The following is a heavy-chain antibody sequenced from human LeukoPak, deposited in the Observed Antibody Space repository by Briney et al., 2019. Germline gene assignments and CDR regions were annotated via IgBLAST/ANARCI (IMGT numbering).Heavy chain of an antibody. CDR2: ISSSSSYI. Sequence: GGSLRLSCAASGCTFSSYSMNWVRQAPGEGLEWVSSISSSSSYIYYAASVKGRFTISRDNAKNSLYLQMNSLRAEDTAVYYCAPLIAVAGTRYWGQGTLVTVSS. V-gene: IGHV3-21*01. J-gene: IGHJ4*02. CDR3: APLIAVAGTRY. D-gene: IGHD6-19*01. CDR1: GCTFSSYS.